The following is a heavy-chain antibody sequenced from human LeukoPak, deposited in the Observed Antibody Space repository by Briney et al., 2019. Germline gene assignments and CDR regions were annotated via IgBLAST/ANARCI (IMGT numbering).Heavy chain of an antibody. D-gene: IGHD5-18*01. CDR2: ISWNSGNI. V-gene: IGHV3-9*01. Sequence: QAGGSLRLSCAASGFTFADYAMHWVRHTPGKGLEWVSGISWNSGNIDYADSVKGRFTISRDNAKNSLYLQMNSLRAEDTALYYCAKGRGYNYGYIFGYFDYWGQGTLVTVSS. J-gene: IGHJ4*02. CDR1: GFTFADYA. CDR3: AKGRGYNYGYIFGYFDY.